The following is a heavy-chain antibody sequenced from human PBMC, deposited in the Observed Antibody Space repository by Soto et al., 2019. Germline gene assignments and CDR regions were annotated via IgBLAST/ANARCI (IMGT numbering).Heavy chain of an antibody. CDR1: GGSISGYY. D-gene: IGHD6-13*01. V-gene: IGHV4-59*01. CDR2: FYYTGST. Sequence: QVQLQESGPGLVKPSETLSLTCTVSGGSISGYYWNWIRQPPGKGLEWIGYFYYTGSTKYNPSLKSRLTISVDKPRNQFSLTLTSVTTADTAVYYCAREVASPGAWYFDLWGRGSLVAVSS. J-gene: IGHJ2*01. CDR3: AREVASPGAWYFDL.